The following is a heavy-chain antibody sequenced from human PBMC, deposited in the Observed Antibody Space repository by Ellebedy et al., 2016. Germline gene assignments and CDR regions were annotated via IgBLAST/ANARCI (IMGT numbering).Heavy chain of an antibody. J-gene: IGHJ3*02. D-gene: IGHD3-3*02. CDR1: GYTFTSYD. V-gene: IGHV1-8*01. CDR2: MNPNSGHT. Sequence: ASVKVSCKASGYTFTSYDINWARQAPGQGLEWMGWMNPNSGHTAYAQKFQGRITMTRNTSISTAYMEVSNLRSEDTAVYYCARRELPSIRTFDIWGQGTMVTVSS. CDR3: ARRELPSIRTFDI.